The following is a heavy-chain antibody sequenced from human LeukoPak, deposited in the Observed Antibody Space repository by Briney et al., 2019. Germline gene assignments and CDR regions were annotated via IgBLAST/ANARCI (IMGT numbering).Heavy chain of an antibody. V-gene: IGHV3-7*05. CDR2: IKQDASEK. J-gene: IGHJ3*02. CDR3: VRDQGAFDM. CDR1: GITLSSYW. Sequence: PGGSLRLSCAGSGITLSSYWMSWVRQAPGKGLEWLANIKQDASEKYFVDSLRGRFTISRDNAKNSLFLQMNSLRAEDTAVYYCVRDQGAFDMWGHGTMVTVSS.